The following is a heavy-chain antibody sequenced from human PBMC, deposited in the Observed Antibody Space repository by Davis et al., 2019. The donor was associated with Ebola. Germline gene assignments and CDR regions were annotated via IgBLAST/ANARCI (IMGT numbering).Heavy chain of an antibody. J-gene: IGHJ2*01. V-gene: IGHV3-7*01. D-gene: IGHD3-10*01. CDR1: GFTLSNYW. Sequence: GESLKISCAASGFTLSNYWMSWVRQAPGKGLEWVANIKQDGSEKYYVDSVKGRFTISRDNAKNSLYLQMNSLRAEDTAVYYCARDRGWYFDLWGRGTLVTVSS. CDR3: ARDRGWYFDL. CDR2: IKQDGSEK.